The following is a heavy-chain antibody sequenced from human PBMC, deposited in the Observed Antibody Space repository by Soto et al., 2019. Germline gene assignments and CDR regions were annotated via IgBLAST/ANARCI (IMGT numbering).Heavy chain of an antibody. CDR2: IDTSGST. CDR1: GGSISNYY. J-gene: IGHJ4*02. D-gene: IGHD3-3*01. V-gene: IGHV4-4*07. CDR3: ARGGQDFWSGPFDY. Sequence: SLTCTVSGGSISNYYCNWIRQPAGKGLEWIGRIDTSGSTNYNPSLKSRVTMSVDTSKQEFSLKLSSVTAADTALYYCARGGQDFWSGPFDYWGRGALVTV.